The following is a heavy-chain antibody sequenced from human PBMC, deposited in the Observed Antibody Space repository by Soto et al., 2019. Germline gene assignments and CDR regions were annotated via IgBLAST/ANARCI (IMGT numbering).Heavy chain of an antibody. J-gene: IGHJ4*02. V-gene: IGHV3-30-3*01. D-gene: IGHD3-22*01. CDR2: ISYDGSNK. CDR1: GFTFSSYA. CDR3: ARAHYYDSSGYYYPASY. Sequence: GGSLRLSCAASGFTFSSYAMHWVRQAPGKGLEWVAVISYDGSNKYYADSVKGRFTISRDNSKNTLYLQMNSLRAEDTAVYYCARAHYYDSSGYYYPASYWGQGTLVTVSS.